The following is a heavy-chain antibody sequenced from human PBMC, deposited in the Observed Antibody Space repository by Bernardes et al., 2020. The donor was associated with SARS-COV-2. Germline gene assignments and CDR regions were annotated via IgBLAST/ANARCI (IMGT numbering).Heavy chain of an antibody. D-gene: IGHD6-19*01. CDR1: GFTFSSYA. CDR2: ISGSDGST. CDR3: AKDPSSGYGAGALRQTLYYFDY. Sequence: GGSLRLSCAASGFTFSSYAMSWVRQAPGKGLEWVSAISGSDGSTYYADSVKGRFTISRDNSKNTLYLQMNSLRAEDTAVYYCAKDPSSGYGAGALRQTLYYFDYWGQGTLVTVSS. V-gene: IGHV3-23*01. J-gene: IGHJ4*02.